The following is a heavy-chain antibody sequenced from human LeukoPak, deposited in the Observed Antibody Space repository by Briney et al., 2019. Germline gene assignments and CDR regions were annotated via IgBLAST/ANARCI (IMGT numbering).Heavy chain of an antibody. Sequence: PGGSLRLSCAASGFTFSGYAMHWVRQAPGKGPEWVSAISGSGDSTYYADSVKGRFTISRDNSKNTLYLQMNSLRAEDTAVCYCVKYSGTYKYDSRCYHYWGQGTLVTVSS. D-gene: IGHD3-22*01. CDR2: ISGSGDST. J-gene: IGHJ4*02. CDR3: VKYSGTYKYDSRCYHY. V-gene: IGHV3-23*01. CDR1: GFTFSGYA.